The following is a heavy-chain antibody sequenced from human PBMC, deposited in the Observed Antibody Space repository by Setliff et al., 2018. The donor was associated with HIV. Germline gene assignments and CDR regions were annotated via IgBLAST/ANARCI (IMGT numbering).Heavy chain of an antibody. D-gene: IGHD3-10*01. J-gene: IGHJ5*02. V-gene: IGHV4-34*01. Sequence: SETLSLTCAVYGGSFSDYYWSWIRQPPGKRLEWIGEINHSGSTNYNPSLKSRVTLSVDTSKNQFSLKLTSQTAADTAVYYCARVITMVWTTFDPWGQGTLVTVSS. CDR1: GGSFSDYY. CDR3: ARVITMVWTTFDP. CDR2: INHSGST.